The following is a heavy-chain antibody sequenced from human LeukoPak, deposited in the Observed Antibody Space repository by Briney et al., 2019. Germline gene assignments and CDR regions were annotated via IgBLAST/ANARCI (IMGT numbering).Heavy chain of an antibody. J-gene: IGHJ4*02. CDR1: GFTFSNAW. D-gene: IGHD6-19*01. CDR2: VNDSGST. Sequence: GSLRLSCAASGFTFSNAWMSWIRQPPGKGLEWIGEVNDSGSTNHNPSLKSRVTTSVDTSKNQFSLKLNSVTAADTAVYYCARTSVAGTKNFDYWGQGILVTVSS. V-gene: IGHV4-34*01. CDR3: ARTSVAGTKNFDY.